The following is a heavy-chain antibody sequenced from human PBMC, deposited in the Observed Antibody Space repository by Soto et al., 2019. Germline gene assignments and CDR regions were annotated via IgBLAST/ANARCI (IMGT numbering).Heavy chain of an antibody. D-gene: IGHD3-3*01. CDR3: ASVLRPLSHGFDY. CDR2: IIPILGIA. J-gene: IGHJ4*02. CDR1: GGTFSSYT. V-gene: IGHV1-69*02. Sequence: ASVKVSCKASGGTFSSYTISWVRQAPGQGLEWMGRIIPILGIANYAQKFQGRVTITADKSTSTAYMELSSLRSEDTAVYYCASVLRPLSHGFDYWGQGTLVTVSS.